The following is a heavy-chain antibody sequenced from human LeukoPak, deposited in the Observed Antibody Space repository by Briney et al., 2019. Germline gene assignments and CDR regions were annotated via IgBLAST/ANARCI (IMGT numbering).Heavy chain of an antibody. J-gene: IGHJ4*02. CDR1: GYTFTNYG. V-gene: IGHV1-18*01. D-gene: IGHD3-22*01. Sequence: ASVKVPCKASGYTFTNYGLTWVRQAPGQGLEWMGWISGYNGYTKSAQKFQGRVSMTTDTSTSTAYMELRSLRSDDTAVYYCARDRSPRHYYDTSDYHGAAEYWGQGTLVTVSS. CDR2: ISGYNGYT. CDR3: ARDRSPRHYYDTSDYHGAAEY.